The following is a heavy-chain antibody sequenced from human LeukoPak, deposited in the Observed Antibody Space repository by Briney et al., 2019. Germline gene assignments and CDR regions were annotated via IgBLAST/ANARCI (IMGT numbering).Heavy chain of an antibody. J-gene: IGHJ4*02. Sequence: PGGFLRLSCAASGFTFSTYGMHWVRQAPGKGLERVAIISNDGSKKYYAGSVKGRFTISRDNSKNTLYLQMNSLRAEDTAVFYCAKDRPSYSGYDWAFDYWGQGTLVTVSS. V-gene: IGHV3-30*18. D-gene: IGHD5-12*01. CDR3: AKDRPSYSGYDWAFDY. CDR2: ISNDGSKK. CDR1: GFTFSTYG.